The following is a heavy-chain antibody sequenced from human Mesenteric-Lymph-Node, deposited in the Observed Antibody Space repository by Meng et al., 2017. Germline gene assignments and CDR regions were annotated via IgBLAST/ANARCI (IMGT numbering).Heavy chain of an antibody. Sequence: ASVKVSCKASGYTFTGYYMHWVRQAPGQGLEWMGWISGYNAITNYAQNLQGRVTMTTDTSTSTVYMELRSLRSDDTAAYFCARDEGFSYGAGDWGQGTLVTVSS. CDR1: GYTFTGYY. CDR3: ARDEGFSYGAGD. V-gene: IGHV1-18*04. CDR2: ISGYNAIT. D-gene: IGHD5-18*01. J-gene: IGHJ4*02.